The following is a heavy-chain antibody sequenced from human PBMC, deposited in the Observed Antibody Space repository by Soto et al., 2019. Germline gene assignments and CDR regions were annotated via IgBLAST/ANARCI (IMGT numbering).Heavy chain of an antibody. V-gene: IGHV1-69*13. J-gene: IGHJ6*02. CDR1: GCTFSSYA. D-gene: IGHD2-15*01. Sequence: ASVKVSCKASGCTFSSYAISWVRQAPGQGLEWMGGIIPIFGTANYAQKFQGRVTITADESTSTAYMELSSLRSEDTAVYYCARWVVARLYYYGMDVWGQGTTVTVSS. CDR3: ARWVVARLYYYGMDV. CDR2: IIPIFGTA.